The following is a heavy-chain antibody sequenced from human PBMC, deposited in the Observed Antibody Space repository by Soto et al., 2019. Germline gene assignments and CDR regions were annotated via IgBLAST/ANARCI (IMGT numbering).Heavy chain of an antibody. Sequence: PGGSLRLSCAASGFIVSSSYMSWVRQAPGKGLEWVAVISYDGSNKYYADSVKGRFTISRDNSKNTLYLQMNSLRAEDTAVYYCAKAAADSYYYDSSGYYYDDAFDIWGQGTMVTVSS. J-gene: IGHJ3*02. V-gene: IGHV3-30*18. CDR1: GFIVSSSY. D-gene: IGHD3-22*01. CDR3: AKAAADSYYYDSSGYYYDDAFDI. CDR2: ISYDGSNK.